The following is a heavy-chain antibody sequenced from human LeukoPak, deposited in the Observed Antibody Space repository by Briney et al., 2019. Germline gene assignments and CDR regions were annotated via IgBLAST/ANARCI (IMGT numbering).Heavy chain of an antibody. V-gene: IGHV4-34*01. Sequence: SETLSLTCAVYGGSFSGYYWSWIRQPPGKWLEWIGEINHSGSTNYNPSLKSRVTISVDTSKNQFSLKLSSVTAADTAVYYCARALAAAGNYWGQGTLVTVSS. D-gene: IGHD6-13*01. CDR2: INHSGST. CDR3: ARALAAAGNY. CDR1: GGSFSGYY. J-gene: IGHJ4*02.